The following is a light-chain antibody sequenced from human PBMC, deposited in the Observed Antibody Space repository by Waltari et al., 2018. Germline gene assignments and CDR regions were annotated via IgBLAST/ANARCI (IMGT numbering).Light chain of an antibody. Sequence: QLMLTKSPSASASLGASVKLTCTLSSGHSTYAIAWLQQQAEKGPRFLMKVNSDGSHIQGEGLPDLFSGSSSGAERYLPISSLQSEDESEYYCQTGVFGIWVFGEGTKLTVL. CDR2: VNSDGSH. J-gene: IGLJ3*02. CDR1: SGHSTYA. V-gene: IGLV4-69*01. CDR3: QTGVFGIWV.